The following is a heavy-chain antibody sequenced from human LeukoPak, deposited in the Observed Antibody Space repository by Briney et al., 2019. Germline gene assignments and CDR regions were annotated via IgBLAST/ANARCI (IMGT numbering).Heavy chain of an antibody. D-gene: IGHD6-13*01. V-gene: IGHV1-24*01. Sequence: ASVTVSCKVSGYTLTELSMHWVRQAPGKGLEWMGGFDPEDGETIYAQKFQGRVTMTEDTSTDTAYMELSSLRSEDTAVYYCATLPPSIAAAVVWGQGTLVTVSS. J-gene: IGHJ4*02. CDR1: GYTLTELS. CDR2: FDPEDGET. CDR3: ATLPPSIAAAVV.